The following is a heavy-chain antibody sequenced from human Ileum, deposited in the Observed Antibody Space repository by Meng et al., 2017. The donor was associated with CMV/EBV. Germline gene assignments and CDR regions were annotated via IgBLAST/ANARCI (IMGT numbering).Heavy chain of an antibody. V-gene: IGHV3-11*04. CDR1: GFTFSEYY. Sequence: ASGFTFSEYYMTWIRQAPGRGLEWVSYLSSSGDAIYYADSVKGRFTISRDNVKNSLYLQMSSLRAEDTAVYYCARDKVATRKLFDYWGQGTLVTVSS. D-gene: IGHD6-6*01. J-gene: IGHJ4*02. CDR3: ARDKVATRKLFDY. CDR2: LSSSGDAI.